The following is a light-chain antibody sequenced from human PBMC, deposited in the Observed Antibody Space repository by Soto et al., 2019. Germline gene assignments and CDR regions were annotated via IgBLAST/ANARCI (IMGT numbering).Light chain of an antibody. CDR1: QSDLYSSNNKNY. CDR3: QQYYSTPFT. Sequence: DIVMTQSPDSLAVSLGERATINCKSSQSDLYSSNNKNYLAWYQQKPGQPTKLLIYWASIRESGVPDRFSGSGSGTDFTLTISSLQAEDVAFYYCQQYYSTPFTFGPGTKVDIK. CDR2: WAS. J-gene: IGKJ3*01. V-gene: IGKV4-1*01.